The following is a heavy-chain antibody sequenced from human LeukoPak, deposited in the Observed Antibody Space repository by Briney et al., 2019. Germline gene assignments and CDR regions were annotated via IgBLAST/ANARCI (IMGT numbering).Heavy chain of an antibody. Sequence: PGGSLRLSCAASGFTFSSYWMHWVHQAPGKGLVWVSRINSDGSSTSYADSVKGRFTISRDNAKNTLYLQMNSLRAEDTAVYYCARDAGPYYYDSSGYYYWGQGTLVTVSS. CDR3: ARDAGPYYYDSSGYYY. J-gene: IGHJ4*02. CDR2: INSDGSST. V-gene: IGHV3-74*01. D-gene: IGHD3-22*01. CDR1: GFTFSSYW.